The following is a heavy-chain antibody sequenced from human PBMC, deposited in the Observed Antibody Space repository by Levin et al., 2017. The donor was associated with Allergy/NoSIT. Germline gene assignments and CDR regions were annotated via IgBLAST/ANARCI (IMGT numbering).Heavy chain of an antibody. J-gene: IGHJ3*02. Sequence: GGSLRLSCAASGFTFSTYTMSWVRQAPGKGLEWVSAIVGSGSATDYADSVKGRFTISRDNSKDTLYLQMNSLRVEDTAIYYCAKASTIVVPRDAYDIWGRGTMVTVSS. CDR3: AKASTIVVPRDAYDI. CDR1: GFTFSTYT. V-gene: IGHV3-23*01. D-gene: IGHD3-10*01. CDR2: IVGSGSAT.